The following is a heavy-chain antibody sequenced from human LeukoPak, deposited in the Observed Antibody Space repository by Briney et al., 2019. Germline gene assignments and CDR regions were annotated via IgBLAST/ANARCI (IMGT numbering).Heavy chain of an antibody. CDR2: ISSTSTNM. J-gene: IGHJ3*02. D-gene: IGHD4-17*01. V-gene: IGHV3-48*01. Sequence: PGGSLRHSCAASRFTFSTYSMNWVRQAPGRGLEWVSYISSTSTNMYYKDSVKGRFTISRDNAKNSLYLHMTSLRAEDTAVYYCVRNDGDDAFDIWGQGTRVTVSS. CDR1: RFTFSTYS. CDR3: VRNDGDDAFDI.